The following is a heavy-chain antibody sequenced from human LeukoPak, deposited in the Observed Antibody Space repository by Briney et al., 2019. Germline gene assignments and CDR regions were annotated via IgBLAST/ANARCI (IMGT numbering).Heavy chain of an antibody. D-gene: IGHD5-24*01. CDR2: IFYSGRT. V-gene: IGHV4-39*01. CDR1: GGSISGSNYC. J-gene: IGHJ4*02. Sequence: SETLSLTCIVSGGSISGSNYCWGSIRQPPGMGLEWIGSIFYSGRTYFNPSLKSRVTISVDTSKNQFSLRLSSVTAADTAVYYCARHEEEDGYNAKTLDYWGQGALVTVSS. CDR3: ARHEEEDGYNAKTLDY.